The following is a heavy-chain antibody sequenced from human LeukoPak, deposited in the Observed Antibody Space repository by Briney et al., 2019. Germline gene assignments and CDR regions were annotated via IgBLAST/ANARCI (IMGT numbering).Heavy chain of an antibody. Sequence: SETLSLTCTVSGYSISSGYYWGWIRQPPGKGLEWIGSIFHSGSIYYNPSLKSRVTISLDTSKNQFSLKLSSVTAADTAVYYCAEGRDAGELPPLVFDYWGQGTLVTVSS. CDR1: GYSISSGYY. J-gene: IGHJ4*02. D-gene: IGHD1-26*01. CDR2: IFHSGSI. V-gene: IGHV4-38-2*02. CDR3: AEGRDAGELPPLVFDY.